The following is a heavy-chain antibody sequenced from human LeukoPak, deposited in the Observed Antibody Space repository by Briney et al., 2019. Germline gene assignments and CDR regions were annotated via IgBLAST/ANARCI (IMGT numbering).Heavy chain of an antibody. J-gene: IGHJ4*02. D-gene: IGHD5-18*01. CDR3: ALMVDSAVETRGQTAH. V-gene: IGHV6-1*01. CDR1: GESVSSNSAA. CDR2: TYYRSKWYN. Sequence: SQTLSLTCAISGESVSSNSAAWNWIRQSPSRGLEWLGRTYYRSKWYNDYAVSVKSRITINPDTSKNQFSLHRKSVTPEDTAVYYCALMVDSAVETRGQTAHWGQGTLVTVPS.